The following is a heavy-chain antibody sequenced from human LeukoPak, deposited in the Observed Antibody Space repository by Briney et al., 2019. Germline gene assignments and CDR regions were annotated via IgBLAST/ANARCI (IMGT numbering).Heavy chain of an antibody. J-gene: IGHJ4*02. CDR3: AKHPVRGAIYYFDD. CDR1: GFTFSNYG. V-gene: IGHV3-30*18. Sequence: PGGSLRLSCAASGFTFSNYGMHWVRQAPGKGLEWVAVTSYDGSNTYYADSVKGRFTISRDNTKNTLYRQMNSLKTEDTAVYYCAKHPVRGAIYYFDDSGQATLLSVSS. D-gene: IGHD3-10*01. CDR2: TSYDGSNT.